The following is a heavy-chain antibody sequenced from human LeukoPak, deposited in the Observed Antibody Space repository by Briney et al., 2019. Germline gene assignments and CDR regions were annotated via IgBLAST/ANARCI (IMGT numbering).Heavy chain of an antibody. CDR2: INHSGST. CDR1: GGSFSGYY. Sequence: PSETLSLTCAVYGGSFSGYYWSWIRQPPGKGLEWIGEINHSGSTNYNPSLKSRVTISVDTSKNQFSLKLSSVTAADTAVYYCAREVKQQLVSFLCAFDIWGQETMVTVSS. V-gene: IGHV4-34*01. D-gene: IGHD6-13*01. J-gene: IGHJ3*02. CDR3: AREVKQQLVSFLCAFDI.